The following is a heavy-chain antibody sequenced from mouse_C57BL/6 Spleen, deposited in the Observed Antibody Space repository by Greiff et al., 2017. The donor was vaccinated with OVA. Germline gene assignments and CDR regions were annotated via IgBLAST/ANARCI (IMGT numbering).Heavy chain of an antibody. CDR1: GFTFSDYG. D-gene: IGHD2-4*01. J-gene: IGHJ4*01. V-gene: IGHV5-17*01. CDR3: ARRDYDDYAMDY. CDR2: ISSGSSTI. Sequence: EVKLMESGGGLVKPGGSLKLSCAASGFTFSDYGMHWVRQAPEKGLEWVAYISSGSSTIYYADTVKGRFTLSRDNAKNTRFLQRTILRSEDTAMYYCARRDYDDYAMDYWGQGTSVTVSS.